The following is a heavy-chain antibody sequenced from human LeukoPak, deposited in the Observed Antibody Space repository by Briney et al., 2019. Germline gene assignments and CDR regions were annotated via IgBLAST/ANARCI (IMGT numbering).Heavy chain of an antibody. V-gene: IGHV4-59*08. CDR3: ASIAAAGPIDY. D-gene: IGHD6-13*01. J-gene: IGHJ4*02. CDR1: GGSISSYY. Sequence: PSETLSLTCTVSGGSISSYYWSWIRQPPGKGLEWIGYIYYSGSTNYNPSLKSRVTISVDTSKNQFSLKLSSVTAADTAVYYCASIAAAGPIDYWGQGTLVTVSS. CDR2: IYYSGST.